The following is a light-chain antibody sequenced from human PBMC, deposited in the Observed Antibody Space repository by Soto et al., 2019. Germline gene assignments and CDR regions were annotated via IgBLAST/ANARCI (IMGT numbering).Light chain of an antibody. Sequence: QSVLTQPPSASASLGGSVTLTCTLSSGYSNYKVDWYQQRPGKGPRFVMRVGTGGIVGSKGDGIPDRFSVLGSGLNRYLTIKNIQEEDESDYHCGADHGSGSNFVYVFGTGTKV. CDR1: SGYSNYK. CDR3: GADHGSGSNFVYV. V-gene: IGLV9-49*01. J-gene: IGLJ1*01. CDR2: VGTGGIVG.